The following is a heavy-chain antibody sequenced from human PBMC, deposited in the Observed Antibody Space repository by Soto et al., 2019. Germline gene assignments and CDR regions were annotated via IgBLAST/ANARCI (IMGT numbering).Heavy chain of an antibody. D-gene: IGHD5-12*01. CDR3: AKDSYSGYDRGSWYFDL. V-gene: IGHV3-30*18. J-gene: IGHJ2*01. Sequence: QVQLVESGGGVVQPGRSLRLSCAASGFTFSSYGMHWVRQAPGKGLEWVAVISYDGSNKYYADSVKGRFTISRDNSKNTLYLQMNRLSAEDTAVYYCAKDSYSGYDRGSWYFDLWGRGTLVTVSS. CDR1: GFTFSSYG. CDR2: ISYDGSNK.